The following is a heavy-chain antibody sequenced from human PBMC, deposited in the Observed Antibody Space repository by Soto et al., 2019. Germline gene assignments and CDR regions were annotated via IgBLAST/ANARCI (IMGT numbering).Heavy chain of an antibody. J-gene: IGHJ6*02. CDR1: GYTFTTYG. V-gene: IGHV1-18*04. D-gene: IGHD1-1*01. CDR2: ISPYNGTT. CDR3: ARDGERDTGLNFYYYLHGMDA. Sequence: ASVKVSCKASGYTFTTYGISWVRQAPGQGLEWMGWISPYNGTTKYAERFQGEMTMTTDTATSTAYMDLRSLRSDDTAVYYCARDGERDTGLNFYYYLHGMDAWGQGTRVTVSS.